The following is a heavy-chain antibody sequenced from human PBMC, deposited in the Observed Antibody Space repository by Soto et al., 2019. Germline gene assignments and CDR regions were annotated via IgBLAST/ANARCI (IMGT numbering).Heavy chain of an antibody. CDR3: ARIHSSGWYNYFDY. CDR2: IYSGGST. J-gene: IGHJ4*02. CDR1: GFTVSSNY. D-gene: IGHD6-19*01. V-gene: IGHV3-53*02. Sequence: EVQLVETGGGLIQPGGSLRLSCAASGFTVSSNYMSWVRQAPGKGLEWVSIIYSGGSTYYADSVKGRFTISRDNSKNTLYLQMNSLRADDTAVYYCARIHSSGWYNYFDYWGQGTLVTVSS.